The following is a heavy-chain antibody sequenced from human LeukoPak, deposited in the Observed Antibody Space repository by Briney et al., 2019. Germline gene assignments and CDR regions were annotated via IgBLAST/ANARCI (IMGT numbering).Heavy chain of an antibody. CDR2: INQDGSKE. CDR1: GFTFRNYW. D-gene: IGHD5-12*01. Sequence: GGSLRLSCAASGFTFRNYWVTWVRQAPGKGLEWVAHINQDGSKEYYMDFVKARLTISRDNANNSLSLQMNRLRAEDTAVYYCVRDGGVSGYDLLDYWGQGTLVTVSS. V-gene: IGHV3-7*01. CDR3: VRDGGVSGYDLLDY. J-gene: IGHJ4*02.